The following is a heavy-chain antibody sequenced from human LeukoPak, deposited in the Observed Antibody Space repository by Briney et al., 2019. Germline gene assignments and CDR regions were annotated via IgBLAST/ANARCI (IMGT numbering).Heavy chain of an antibody. CDR2: IYPGDSDI. J-gene: IGHJ2*01. CDR1: GYTFFTYW. V-gene: IGHV5-51*01. CDR3: ARPSATVDWYFDL. Sequence: GESLKISCKGSGYTFFTYWIGWVRQMPGKGLEWMGIIYPGDSDIRYSPSFQGQVTISADKSIRTAYLQWSSLKASDTAIYYCARPSATVDWYFDLWGRGTLVTVSS. D-gene: IGHD4-17*01.